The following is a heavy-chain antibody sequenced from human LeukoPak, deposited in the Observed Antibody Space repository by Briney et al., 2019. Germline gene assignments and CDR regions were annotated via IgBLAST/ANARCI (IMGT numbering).Heavy chain of an antibody. J-gene: IGHJ6*02. CDR2: IYYSGST. D-gene: IGHD3-10*01. CDR3: AREQQKLLWFGELSGYGMDV. Sequence: SETLSLTCTVSGGSISSYYWSWIRQPPGKGLEWIGYIYYSGSTNHNPSLKSRVTISVDTSKNQFSLKLSSVTAADTAVYYCAREQQKLLWFGELSGYGMDVWGQGTTVTVSS. CDR1: GGSISSYY. V-gene: IGHV4-59*12.